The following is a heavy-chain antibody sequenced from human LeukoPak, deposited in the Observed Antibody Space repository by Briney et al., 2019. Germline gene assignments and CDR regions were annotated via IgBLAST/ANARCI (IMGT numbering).Heavy chain of an antibody. CDR3: ARGYSSDEPDAFDI. J-gene: IGHJ3*02. D-gene: IGHD6-25*01. Sequence: GGSLRLSCAASGFTFSSYSMNWVRQAPRKGLEWVSSISSSSSYIYYADSVKGRFTISRDNAKNSLYLQMNSLRAEDTAVYYCARGYSSDEPDAFDIWGQGTMVTVSS. V-gene: IGHV3-21*01. CDR2: ISSSSSYI. CDR1: GFTFSSYS.